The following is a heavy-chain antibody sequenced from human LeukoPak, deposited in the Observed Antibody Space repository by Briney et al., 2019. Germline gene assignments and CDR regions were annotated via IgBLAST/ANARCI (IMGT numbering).Heavy chain of an antibody. CDR2: SRNKISSYTT. D-gene: IGHD1-7*01. CDR3: ARVRTGNYGEYDY. CDR1: GFTFSSYG. Sequence: PGGSLRLSCAASGFTFSSYGMHWVRQAPGKGLEWVGRSRNKISSYTTEYAASVKGRFTISRDDSANSLYLQMNSLRTEDTAIYYCARVRTGNYGEYDYWGQGTLVTVSS. J-gene: IGHJ4*02. V-gene: IGHV3-72*01.